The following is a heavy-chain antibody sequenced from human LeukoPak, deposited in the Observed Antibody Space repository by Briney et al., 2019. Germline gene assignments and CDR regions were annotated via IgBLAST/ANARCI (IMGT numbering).Heavy chain of an antibody. J-gene: IGHJ4*02. D-gene: IGHD2-15*01. CDR1: GGSFSGYY. CDR2: INHSGST. V-gene: IGHV4-34*01. CDR3: ARNSCPSGSCYDNRGYFDY. Sequence: SETLSLTCAVYGGSFSGYYWSWIRQPPGKGLEWIGEINHSGSTNYNPSLKSRITISVDTSKNQFSLKLSSVAAADTAVYYCARNSCPSGSCYDNRGYFDYWGQGTLVTVSS.